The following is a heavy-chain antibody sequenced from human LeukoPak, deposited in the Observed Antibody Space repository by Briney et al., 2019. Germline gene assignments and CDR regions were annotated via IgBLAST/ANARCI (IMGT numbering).Heavy chain of an antibody. CDR3: AKEGLYCSSTSCYIDY. CDR2: IRYDGSNK. Sequence: PGGSLRLSCAASGFTFSSYGMHWVRQAPGKGLEWVAFIRYDGSNKYYADSVKGRFTISRDNSKNTLYLQMNSLRAEDTAVYYCAKEGLYCSSTSCYIDYWGQGTLVTVSS. V-gene: IGHV3-30*02. CDR1: GFTFSSYG. D-gene: IGHD2-2*02. J-gene: IGHJ4*02.